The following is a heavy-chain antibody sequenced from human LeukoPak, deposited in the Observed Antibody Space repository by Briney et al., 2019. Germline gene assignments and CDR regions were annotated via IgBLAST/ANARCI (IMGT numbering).Heavy chain of an antibody. J-gene: IGHJ4*02. CDR3: AKDLGYCGGDCYSFIDY. CDR2: IWYDGSNK. D-gene: IGHD2-21*02. Sequence: PGRSLRLSCAASGFTFSSYGMHWVRQAPGKGLEWVAVIWYDGSNKYYADSVKGRFTISRDNSKNTLYLQMNSLRAEDTAVYYCAKDLGYCGGDCYSFIDYWGQGTPVTVSS. CDR1: GFTFSSYG. V-gene: IGHV3-33*06.